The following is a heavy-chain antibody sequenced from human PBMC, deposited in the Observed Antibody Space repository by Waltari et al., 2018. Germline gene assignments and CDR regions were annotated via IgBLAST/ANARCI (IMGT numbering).Heavy chain of an antibody. J-gene: IGHJ4*02. CDR3: ARRQWRPYYFDY. D-gene: IGHD6-19*01. V-gene: IGHV4-34*01. CDR1: GGSFSGYY. Sequence: QVQLQQWGAGLLKPSETLSLTCAVYGGSFSGYYWSWIRQPPGKGLEWIGEINHSGSTNYNPSLKSRVTISVDTSKNQFSLKLGSVTAADTAVYYCARRQWRPYYFDYWGQGTLVTVSS. CDR2: INHSGST.